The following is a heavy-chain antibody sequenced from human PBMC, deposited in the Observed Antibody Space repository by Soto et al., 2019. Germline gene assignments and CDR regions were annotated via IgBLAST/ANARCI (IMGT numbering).Heavy chain of an antibody. CDR3: ARTNGYDPDY. Sequence: PGESLNISCKGSGYSFTNYWIGWVRQMPGKGLEWMGIIYAGDSDTRYSPSFQGQVTISVDKSISTAYLQWSSLRASDTAIYYCARTNGYDPDYWGQGTLVTVSS. D-gene: IGHD5-12*01. J-gene: IGHJ4*02. CDR2: IYAGDSDT. CDR1: GYSFTNYW. V-gene: IGHV5-51*01.